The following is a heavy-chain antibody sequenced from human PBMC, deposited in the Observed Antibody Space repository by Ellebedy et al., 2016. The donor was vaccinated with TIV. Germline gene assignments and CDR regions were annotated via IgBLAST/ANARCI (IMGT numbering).Heavy chain of an antibody. CDR1: GFTVSSNY. Sequence: GESLKISYAASGFTVSSNYMSWVRQAPGKGLEWVSYISNSGSDIYYADSVKGRFTISRDNAKNSLNLQMNSLRDEDMAVYYCARGPPRIVVVPSGYFDLWGRGTLVTVSS. J-gene: IGHJ2*01. CDR2: ISNSGSDI. V-gene: IGHV3-11*04. CDR3: ARGPPRIVVVPSGYFDL. D-gene: IGHD2-2*01.